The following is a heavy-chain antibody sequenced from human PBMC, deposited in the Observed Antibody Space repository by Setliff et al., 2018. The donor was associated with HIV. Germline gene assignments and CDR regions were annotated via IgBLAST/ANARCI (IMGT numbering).Heavy chain of an antibody. J-gene: IGHJ6*03. V-gene: IGHV5-51*01. Sequence: GESLKISCKGSGYNFTSNWIGWVRQMPGKGLEWMGIIYPGDSDTRYSLSFQGQVTISADKSISTAYLQWSSLKASDTAMYYCARHITGISFFSYMDVWGTGTTVTVSS. D-gene: IGHD1-20*01. CDR3: ARHITGISFFSYMDV. CDR1: GYNFTSNW. CDR2: IYPGDSDT.